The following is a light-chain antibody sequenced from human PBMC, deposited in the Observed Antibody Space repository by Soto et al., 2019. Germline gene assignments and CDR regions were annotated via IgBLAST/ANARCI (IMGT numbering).Light chain of an antibody. CDR1: QGIRND. V-gene: IGKV1-6*01. CDR2: AAT. Sequence: GDRATITCRASQGIRNDLGWYQQKPGKAPKLLIYAATTLQSGVPSRFSGSGSGTDFTLTISSLQSEDFAVYYCQQYNNWPETFGQGTKVDI. J-gene: IGKJ1*01. CDR3: QQYNNWPET.